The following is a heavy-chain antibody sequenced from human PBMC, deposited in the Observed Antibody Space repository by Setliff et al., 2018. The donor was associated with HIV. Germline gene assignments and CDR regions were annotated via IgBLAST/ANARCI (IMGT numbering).Heavy chain of an antibody. J-gene: IGHJ3*02. D-gene: IGHD2-15*01. V-gene: IGHV4-59*01. CDR3: ARVAGTDAFDI. CDR2: IYYSGST. CDR1: GGSISSYY. Sequence: SETLSLTCTVSGGSISSYYWNWIRQPPGKGLEWIGYIYYSGSTNYNPSLKSRVTISVDTSKNRFSLKLSTVTAADTAVYYCARVAGTDAFDIWGQGTMVTVSS.